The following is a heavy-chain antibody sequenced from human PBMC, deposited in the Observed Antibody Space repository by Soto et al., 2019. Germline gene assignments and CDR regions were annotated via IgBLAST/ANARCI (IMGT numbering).Heavy chain of an antibody. D-gene: IGHD6-6*01. V-gene: IGHV4-39*01. CDR2: IYYSGST. CDR1: GGSISSSSYY. Sequence: SETLSLTCTVSGGSISSSSYYWGWIRQPPGKGLEWIGSIYYSGSTYYNPSLKSRVTISVDTSKNQFSLKLSSVTAADTAVYYCARHEQLVRGAFDYWGQGTLVTVSS. CDR3: ARHEQLVRGAFDY. J-gene: IGHJ4*02.